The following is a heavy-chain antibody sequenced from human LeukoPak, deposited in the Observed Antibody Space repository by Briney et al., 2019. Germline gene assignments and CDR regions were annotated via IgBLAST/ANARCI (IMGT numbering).Heavy chain of an antibody. CDR1: GFTFNDFA. Sequence: PGGSLRLSCAASGFTFNDFAMTWVRQAPGKGLEWVSSISTSGGSTYYADSVKGRFTISRDNSKNTLHLQMNSLRAEDTAVYYCAKATTASPRNFDYWGQGTLVTVSS. CDR2: ISTSGGST. J-gene: IGHJ4*02. V-gene: IGHV3-23*01. CDR3: AKATTASPRNFDY. D-gene: IGHD2-21*02.